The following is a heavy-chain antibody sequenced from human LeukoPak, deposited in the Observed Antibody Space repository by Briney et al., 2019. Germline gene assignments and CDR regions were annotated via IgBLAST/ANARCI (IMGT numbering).Heavy chain of an antibody. J-gene: IGHJ6*02. V-gene: IGHV3-30*18. CDR1: GFTFSSYG. D-gene: IGHD1-26*01. CDR3: AKGSGSSQGAYYYYYGMDV. Sequence: GGSLRLSCAASGFTFSSYGMHWVRQAPGKGLEWVAVISYDGSNKYYADSVKGRFTISRDNSKNTLYLQMNSLRAEDTAVYCCAKGSGSSQGAYYYYYGMDVWGQGTTVTVSS. CDR2: ISYDGSNK.